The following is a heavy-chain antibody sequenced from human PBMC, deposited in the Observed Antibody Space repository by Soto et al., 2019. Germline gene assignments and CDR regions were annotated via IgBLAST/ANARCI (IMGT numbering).Heavy chain of an antibody. CDR3: AGAEFYYGDLLY. V-gene: IGHV4-30-4*01. CDR1: GGPIKTGDYY. D-gene: IGHD2-21*01. CDR2: GFYSAAT. J-gene: IGHJ4*02. Sequence: PSETLSLTCNASGGPIKTGDYYWNWIRQPPGKGLEWIGYGFYSAATNYSPSLKSRAAISMDTSKNLFSLSLTSVTAADTADYYCAGAEFYYGDLLYWGQGIRVTVSS.